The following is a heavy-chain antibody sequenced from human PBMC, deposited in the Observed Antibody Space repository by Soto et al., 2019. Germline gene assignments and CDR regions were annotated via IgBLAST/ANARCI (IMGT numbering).Heavy chain of an antibody. V-gene: IGHV4-61*03. J-gene: IGHJ5*02. CDR2: IAYSGDT. CDR3: ARDFERSAIGP. Sequence: PSETLSLTCVVSGASVSGGDSYWIWIRKPPGKGLEWIGYIAYSGDTDDNPSLRMRVTISANRADHNFSLALKPVSAADGASEFCARDFERSAIGPWGQGTSVTVSS. CDR1: GASVSGGDSY. D-gene: IGHD3-9*01.